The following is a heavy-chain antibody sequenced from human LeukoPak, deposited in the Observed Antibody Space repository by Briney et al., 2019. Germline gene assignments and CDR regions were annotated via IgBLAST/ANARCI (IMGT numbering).Heavy chain of an antibody. CDR2: IWFDGSNK. V-gene: IGHV3-33*01. D-gene: IGHD3-10*01. Sequence: PGGSLRPSCAASGFTFSSHGMHWVRQVPGKGLEWVATIWFDGSNKYYADSVKGRFTISRDNSKNTLYLQMNSLRAEDTAVYYCARISGSYSDYWGQGTLVTVSS. CDR3: ARISGSYSDY. CDR1: GFTFSSHG. J-gene: IGHJ4*02.